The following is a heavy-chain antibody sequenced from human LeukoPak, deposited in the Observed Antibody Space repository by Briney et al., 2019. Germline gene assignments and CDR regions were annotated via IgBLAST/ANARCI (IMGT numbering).Heavy chain of an antibody. V-gene: IGHV3-30*18. CDR3: AKAEYYYDSSIDY. Sequence: PGGSLRLSCAASGFTFSSYGMHWARQAPGKGLEWVAVISYDGSNKYYADSVKGRFTISRDNSKNTLYLQMNSLRAEDTAVYYCAKAEYYYDSSIDYWGQGTLVTVSS. CDR2: ISYDGSNK. CDR1: GFTFSSYG. D-gene: IGHD3-22*01. J-gene: IGHJ4*02.